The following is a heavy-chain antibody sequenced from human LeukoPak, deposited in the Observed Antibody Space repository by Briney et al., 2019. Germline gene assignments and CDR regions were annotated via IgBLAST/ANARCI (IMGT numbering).Heavy chain of an antibody. CDR2: IWYDGSNR. CDR3: AKDRSSSWSFDY. J-gene: IGHJ4*02. CDR1: GFTFSSYG. V-gene: IGHV3-33*06. Sequence: GRSLRLSCAASGFTFSSYGMHWVRQAPGKGLEWVAVIWYDGSNRYYADSVKGRFTISRDISKNTLYLQMNSLRAEDTAVYYCAKDRSSSWSFDYWGQGTLVTVSS. D-gene: IGHD6-13*01.